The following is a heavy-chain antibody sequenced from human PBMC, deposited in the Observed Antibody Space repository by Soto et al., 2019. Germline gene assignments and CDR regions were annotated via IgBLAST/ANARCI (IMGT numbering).Heavy chain of an antibody. J-gene: IGHJ4*02. CDR3: ARRNYYDSSLDY. CDR1: GYTFINYY. Sequence: QVQLVQSGAEVKKPGASVKVSCKASGYTFINYYIHWVRQAPGQGLEWMGTINPTGGRTIYALRFQGRVTMTWDTSTNIVYMDLSSLRPEDTAVYYCARRNYYDSSLDYWGQGSLVTVSA. CDR2: INPTGGRT. V-gene: IGHV1-46*01. D-gene: IGHD3-22*01.